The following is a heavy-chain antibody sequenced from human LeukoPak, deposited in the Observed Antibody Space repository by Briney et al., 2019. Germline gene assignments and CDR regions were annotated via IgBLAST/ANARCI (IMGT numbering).Heavy chain of an antibody. D-gene: IGHD4-11*01. CDR2: IYIGGSP. V-gene: IGHV3-53*01. CDR3: ARVVDHDYSDYYLDY. Sequence: GRSLRLSCAASGFTVSSNDMSWVRQAPGKGLEWVSVIYIGGSPYYADSVKGRFTISRDNSKNTLYLQMNSLRAEDTAVYYCARVVDHDYSDYYLDYWGQGTLVTVSS. CDR1: GFTVSSND. J-gene: IGHJ4*02.